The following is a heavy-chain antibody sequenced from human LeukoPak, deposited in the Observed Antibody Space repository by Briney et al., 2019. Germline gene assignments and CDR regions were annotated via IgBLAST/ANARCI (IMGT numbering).Heavy chain of an antibody. Sequence: PSETLSLTCTVSGGSISSSGYYWGWIRQPPGKGLEWIGSIYYSGSTYYNPSLKSRVTISVDTSKNQFSLKLSSVTAADTAVYYCALVVIDPVTRDYWGQGTLVTVSS. CDR2: IYYSGST. J-gene: IGHJ4*02. D-gene: IGHD2/OR15-2a*01. V-gene: IGHV4-39*01. CDR1: GGSISSSGYY. CDR3: ALVVIDPVTRDY.